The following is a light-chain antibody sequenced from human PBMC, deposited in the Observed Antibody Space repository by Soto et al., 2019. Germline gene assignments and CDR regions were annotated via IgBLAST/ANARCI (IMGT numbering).Light chain of an antibody. CDR3: QQYDSIPIT. CDR1: QSVLYSSNNKNY. V-gene: IGKV4-1*01. CDR2: WAS. J-gene: IGKJ5*01. Sequence: DIVMTQSPDSLAVSLGERATINCKSSQSVLYSSNNKNYLAWYQQTAGQPPKMLIYWASTRESGVPDRFSGSGSGTDFTLTISSLQAEDVGVYYCQQYDSIPITFGQGTRLEIK.